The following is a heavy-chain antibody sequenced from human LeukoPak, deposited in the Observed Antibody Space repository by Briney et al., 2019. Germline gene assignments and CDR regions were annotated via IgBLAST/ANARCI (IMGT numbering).Heavy chain of an antibody. J-gene: IGHJ6*03. CDR1: GGSISSYC. CDR2: IYTSGST. V-gene: IGHV4-4*09. D-gene: IGHD2-15*01. CDR3: ARLGYCSGGSCYTADGYMDV. Sequence: SETLSLTCTVSGGSISSYCWSWIRQPPGKGLEWIGYIYTSGSTNYNPSLKSRVTISVDTSKNQFSLKLSSVTAADTAVYYCARLGYCSGGSCYTADGYMDVWGKGTTVTVSS.